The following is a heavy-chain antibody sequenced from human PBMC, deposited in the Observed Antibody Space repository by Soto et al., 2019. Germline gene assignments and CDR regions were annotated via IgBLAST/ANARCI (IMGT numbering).Heavy chain of an antibody. CDR2: LTPGGETT. D-gene: IGHD1-26*01. Sequence: VQLLESGGGLVQPGESLRLSCAASGFTFSGYAMTWVRQAPGKGLEWVSALTPGGETTYHIDSVKGRFTISRDNAKNTLYLQMNSLTDADTAVYYCAKDSPVSGNYQDLDYWGPGTLVTVSS. V-gene: IGHV3-23*01. J-gene: IGHJ4*02. CDR3: AKDSPVSGNYQDLDY. CDR1: GFTFSGYA.